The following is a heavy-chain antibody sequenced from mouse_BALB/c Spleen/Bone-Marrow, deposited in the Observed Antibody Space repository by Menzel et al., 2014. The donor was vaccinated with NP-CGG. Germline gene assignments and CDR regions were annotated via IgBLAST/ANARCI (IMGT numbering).Heavy chain of an antibody. CDR2: ISNGGGST. V-gene: IGHV5-12*02. J-gene: IGHJ4*01. CDR1: GFTFSDYY. Sequence: EVQVVESGGGLVQPGGSLKLSCATSGFTFSDYYMYWVRQTPEKRLEWVAYISNGGGSTYYPDTVKGRFTISRDNAKNTLYLQMSRLKSEDTAMYYCARNAFYRGYAMDYWGRGTSVTVSS. D-gene: IGHD2-12*01. CDR3: ARNAFYRGYAMDY.